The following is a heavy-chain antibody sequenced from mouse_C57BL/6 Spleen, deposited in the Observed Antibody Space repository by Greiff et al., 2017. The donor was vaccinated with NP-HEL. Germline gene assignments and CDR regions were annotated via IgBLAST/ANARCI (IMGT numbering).Heavy chain of an antibody. CDR2: INPHSSTP. D-gene: IGHD2-4*01. CDR1: CYSFPDSN. Sequence: VQLQQSGPELVKPGSSVKISFKASCYSFPDSNMHWLQQRNGPSLAWIGVINPHSSTPIYNQKFKGKATLTVDQSSSPAYMQLNSLTSEDSAVYYCAVYDYEEGFAYWGQGTLVTVSA. J-gene: IGHJ3*01. V-gene: IGHV1-39*01. CDR3: AVYDYEEGFAY.